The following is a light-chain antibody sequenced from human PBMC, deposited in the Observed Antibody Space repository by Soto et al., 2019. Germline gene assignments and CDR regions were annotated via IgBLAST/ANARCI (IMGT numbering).Light chain of an antibody. CDR1: QSVSSN. V-gene: IGKV3-15*01. J-gene: IGKJ1*01. CDR3: QQYNSYRT. CDR2: GAS. Sequence: EIVMTQSPATLSVSPGERATLSCRASQSVSSNLAWYQQKPGQAPRLLIYGASTRATGIPARFSGSGSGTEFTPTISSLQPDDFATYYCQQYNSYRTFGQGTKV.